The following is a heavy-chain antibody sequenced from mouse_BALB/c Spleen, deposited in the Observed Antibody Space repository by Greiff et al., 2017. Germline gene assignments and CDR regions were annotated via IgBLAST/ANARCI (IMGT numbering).Heavy chain of an antibody. J-gene: IGHJ4*01. V-gene: IGHV2-9-2*01. D-gene: IGHD2-12*01. CDR1: GFSLTSYD. CDR2: IWTGGGT. Sequence: QVQLQQSGPGLVAPSQSLSITCTVSGFSLTSYDISWIRQPPGKGLEWRGVIWTGGGTNYNSAFMSRLSISKDNSKSQVFLKMNSLQTDDTAIYYCVRDLSYRGAMDYWGQGTSVTVSS. CDR3: VRDLSYRGAMDY.